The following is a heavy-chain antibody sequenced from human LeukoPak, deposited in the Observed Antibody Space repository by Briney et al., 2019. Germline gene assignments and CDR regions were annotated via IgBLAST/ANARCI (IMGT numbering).Heavy chain of an antibody. Sequence: GGSLRLSCAASGFTFSSYAMSWVRQAPGKGLEWVSAISGSGGSTYYADSVKGRFTISRDNSKNTLYLQMNSLRAEDTAVYYCAKFDEGYYDSSGYHGNFDYWGQGTLVTVSS. J-gene: IGHJ4*02. CDR2: ISGSGGST. V-gene: IGHV3-23*01. D-gene: IGHD3-22*01. CDR1: GFTFSSYA. CDR3: AKFDEGYYDSSGYHGNFDY.